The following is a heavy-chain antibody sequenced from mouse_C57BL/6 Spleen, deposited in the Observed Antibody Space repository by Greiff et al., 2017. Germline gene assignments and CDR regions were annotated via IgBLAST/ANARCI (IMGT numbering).Heavy chain of an antibody. D-gene: IGHD2-5*01. V-gene: IGHV2-6-1*01. CDR2: IWSDGST. CDR1: GFSLTSYG. CDR3: ARHGSNSAPYFDY. Sequence: VKLMESGPGLVAPSQSLSITCTVSGFSLTSYGVHWVRQPPGKGLEWLVVIWSDGSTTYNSALKSRLSISKDNSKSQVFLKMNSLQTDDTAMYYCARHGSNSAPYFDYWGQGTTLTVSS. J-gene: IGHJ2*01.